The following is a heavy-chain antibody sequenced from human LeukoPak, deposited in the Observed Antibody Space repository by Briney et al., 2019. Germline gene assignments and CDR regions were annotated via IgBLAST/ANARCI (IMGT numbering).Heavy chain of an antibody. CDR3: IRDFRSADL. CDR1: GFTFSNVW. J-gene: IGHJ5*02. CDR2: IYVDGRTT. V-gene: IGHV3-74*01. Sequence: GGSLRLSCAASGFTFSNVWMHWVRQPPGKGLVWVSRIYVDGRTTNYADSVKGRFTISRDNAKNTVYLEMNSLSVEDTATYYCIRDFRSADLWGQGTLVTVTS.